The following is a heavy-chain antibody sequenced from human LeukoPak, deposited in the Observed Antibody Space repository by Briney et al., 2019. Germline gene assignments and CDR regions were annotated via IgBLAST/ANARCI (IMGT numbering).Heavy chain of an antibody. D-gene: IGHD6-6*01. V-gene: IGHV4-61*02. J-gene: IGHJ4*02. Sequence: SETLSLTCTVSGGSISSGSYYWSWIRQPAGKGLEWIGRIYTSGSTNYNPSLKSRVTISVDTSKNQFSLKLSSVTAADTAVYYCASTHLGIAARRWDYWGQGTLVTVSS. CDR1: GGSISSGSYY. CDR3: ASTHLGIAARRWDY. CDR2: IYTSGST.